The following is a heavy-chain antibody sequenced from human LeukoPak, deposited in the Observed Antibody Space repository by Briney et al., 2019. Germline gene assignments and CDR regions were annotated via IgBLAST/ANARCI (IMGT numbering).Heavy chain of an antibody. CDR3: AREWGLIAVAGGPGY. Sequence: PGGSLRLSCVASGFTFSKYSMPWVRQAPGRGRQWLAIIWYDGHNNYYADSVKGRFTISRDNSKNTLFLELNDLKAEDTAVYYCAREWGLIAVAGGPGYWGQGTLVTVSS. V-gene: IGHV3-33*01. CDR2: IWYDGHNN. D-gene: IGHD2-21*01. CDR1: GFTFSKYS. J-gene: IGHJ4*02.